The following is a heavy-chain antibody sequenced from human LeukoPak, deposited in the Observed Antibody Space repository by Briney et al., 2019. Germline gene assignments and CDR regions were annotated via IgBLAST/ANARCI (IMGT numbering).Heavy chain of an antibody. Sequence: GGSLRLSCAASGFTFSSYSMNWVRQAPGKGLEWVSYISSSSSTIYYADSVKGRFTISRDNAKNSLYLQMNSLRDEDTAVYYCARDRGSGSYEGYYFDYWGQGTLVTVSS. D-gene: IGHD3-10*01. V-gene: IGHV3-48*02. CDR2: ISSSSSTI. CDR1: GFTFSSYS. CDR3: ARDRGSGSYEGYYFDY. J-gene: IGHJ4*02.